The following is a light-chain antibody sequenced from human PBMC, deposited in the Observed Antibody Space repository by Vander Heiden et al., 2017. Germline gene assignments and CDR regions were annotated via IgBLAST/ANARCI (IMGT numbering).Light chain of an antibody. V-gene: IGLV3-25*03. CDR3: QSSDNTDTYLI. Sequence: SELTQPPSVSVSPGQTVNITCAGDTLQKQYGFWYQQKAGQAPVVIIFKDFERPSGIPERFSASTSGTTVTLTINGVKPEDEADYYCQSSDNTDTYLIFGGGTKLTVL. J-gene: IGLJ2*01. CDR1: TLQKQY. CDR2: KDF.